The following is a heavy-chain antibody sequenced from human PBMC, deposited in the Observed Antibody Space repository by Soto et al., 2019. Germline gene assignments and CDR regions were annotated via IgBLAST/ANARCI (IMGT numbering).Heavy chain of an antibody. J-gene: IGHJ3*02. V-gene: IGHV1-2*04. Sequence: QVQLVQSGAEVKKPGASVKVSCKASGDSFANYYIHWVRQAPEQGLEWMGWINPNSGGTNFAQRFQGWFTMTWDTSISTGYMELTGLKSDDTASYYWAGSGGLGESFDIWGQGTMVIVSS. D-gene: IGHD3-16*01. CDR1: GDSFANYY. CDR3: AGSGGLGESFDI. CDR2: INPNSGGT.